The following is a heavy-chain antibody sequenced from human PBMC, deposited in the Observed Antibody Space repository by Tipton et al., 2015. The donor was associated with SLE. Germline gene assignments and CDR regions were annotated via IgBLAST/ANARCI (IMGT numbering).Heavy chain of an antibody. Sequence: SLRLSCTASGFTFGDYAMSWVRQAPGKGLEWVGFIRSKAYGGTTEYAASVKGRFTISRDDSKSIAYLQMNSLKTEDTAVYYCTRDDIVGQQLFFDYWGQGTLVTVSS. J-gene: IGHJ4*02. V-gene: IGHV3-49*04. CDR3: TRDDIVGQQLFFDY. CDR1: GFTFGDYA. CDR2: IRSKAYGGTT. D-gene: IGHD6-13*01.